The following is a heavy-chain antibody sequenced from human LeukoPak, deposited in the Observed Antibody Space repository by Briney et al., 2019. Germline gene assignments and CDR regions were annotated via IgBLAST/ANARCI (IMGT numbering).Heavy chain of an antibody. Sequence: SSETLSLTCAVYGGSFSGYYWSWIRQPPGKGLEWIGEINHSGSTNYNPSLKSRVTISVDTSKNQFSLKLSSVTAADTAVYYCARGTNYSGSFDYWGQGTLVTVSS. J-gene: IGHJ4*02. V-gene: IGHV4-34*01. D-gene: IGHD1-26*01. CDR2: INHSGST. CDR3: ARGTNYSGSFDY. CDR1: GGSFSGYY.